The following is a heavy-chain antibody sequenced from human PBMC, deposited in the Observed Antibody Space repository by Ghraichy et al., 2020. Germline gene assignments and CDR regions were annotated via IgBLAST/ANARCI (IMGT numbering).Heavy chain of an antibody. V-gene: IGHV4-61*01. CDR2: IYYSGST. Sequence: SETLSLTCTVSGGSVSSGSYYWSWIRQPPGKGLEWIGYIYYSGSTNYNPSLKSRVTISVDTSKNQFSLKLSSVTAADTAVYYCARGGGDGYNWEIDYWGQGTLVTVSS. CDR1: GGSVSSGSYY. CDR3: ARGGGDGYNWEIDY. D-gene: IGHD5-24*01. J-gene: IGHJ4*02.